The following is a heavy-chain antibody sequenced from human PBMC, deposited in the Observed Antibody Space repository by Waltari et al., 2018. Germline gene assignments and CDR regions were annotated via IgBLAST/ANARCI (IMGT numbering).Heavy chain of an antibody. CDR2: IKQDGSEK. Sequence: EVQLVESGGGLVQPGGSLRLSCAASGFTFSSYWLSWVRQDPGKGLEWVANIKQDGSEKYYGDSVKGRFTISRDNAKNSLYLQMNSLRAEDTAVDYCARVLYYYMDVWGKGTTVTISS. J-gene: IGHJ6*03. CDR3: ARVLYYYMDV. V-gene: IGHV3-7*01. CDR1: GFTFSSYW.